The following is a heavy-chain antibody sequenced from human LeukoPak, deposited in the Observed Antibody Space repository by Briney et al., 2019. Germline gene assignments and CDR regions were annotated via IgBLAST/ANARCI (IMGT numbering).Heavy chain of an antibody. V-gene: IGHV4-59*01. J-gene: IGHJ5*02. CDR2: IYYSGST. D-gene: IGHD5-18*01. CDR3: ASSPRVDTAMVLFDP. CDR1: GGSISNYY. Sequence: SETLSLTCTVSGGSISNYYWNWIRQPPGKGLEWIGYIYYSGSTNYNPSLKSRVTISVDTSKNQFSLKLSSVTAADTAVYYCASSPRVDTAMVLFDPWGQGTLVTVSS.